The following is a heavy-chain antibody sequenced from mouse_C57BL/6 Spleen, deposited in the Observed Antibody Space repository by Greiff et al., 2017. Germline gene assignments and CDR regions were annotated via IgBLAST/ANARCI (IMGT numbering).Heavy chain of an antibody. V-gene: IGHV1-59*01. J-gene: IGHJ1*03. CDR1: GYTFTSYW. CDR2: IDPSDSYT. D-gene: IGHD1-1*01. CDR3: AREEGSSYRYWYFDV. Sequence: QVQLKQPGAELVRPGTSVKLSCKASGYTFTSYWMHWVKQRPGQGLEWIGVIDPSDSYTNYNQKFKGKATLTVDTSSSTAYMQLSSLTSEDSAVYYCAREEGSSYRYWYFDVWGTGTTVTVSS.